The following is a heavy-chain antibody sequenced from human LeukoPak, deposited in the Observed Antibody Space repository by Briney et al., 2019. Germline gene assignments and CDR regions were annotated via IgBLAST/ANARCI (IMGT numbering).Heavy chain of an antibody. D-gene: IGHD4-23*01. J-gene: IGHJ4*02. Sequence: ASVKVSCKASGGTFSNYAINWVRRAPGQGLEWMGGIIPLFGTANYAQKFQGRVTITAVESMSTAYMELSSLRSVDTAVYYCARGWLAESTVVTPYNYWGQGTLVTVSS. CDR3: ARGWLAESTVVTPYNY. V-gene: IGHV1-69*13. CDR2: IIPLFGTA. CDR1: GGTFSNYA.